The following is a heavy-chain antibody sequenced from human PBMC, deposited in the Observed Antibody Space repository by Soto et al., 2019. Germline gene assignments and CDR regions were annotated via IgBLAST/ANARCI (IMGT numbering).Heavy chain of an antibody. CDR1: GFTFSAYD. CDR2: VNGNGGST. Sequence: EVQLLESGGGLVQPGGSLRLSCVASGFTFSAYDMNWFRQAPGKGLEWVSVVNGNGGSTYYADSVKGRFTISRDDSKNTVYLQMNSLRAEDTAVYYCRAYTYGQGVDYWGQGTLVTVSS. J-gene: IGHJ4*02. V-gene: IGHV3-23*01. CDR3: RAYTYGQGVDY. D-gene: IGHD5-18*01.